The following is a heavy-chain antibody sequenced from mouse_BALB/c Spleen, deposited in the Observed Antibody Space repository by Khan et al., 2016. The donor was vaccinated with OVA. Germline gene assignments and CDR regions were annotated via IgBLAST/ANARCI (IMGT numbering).Heavy chain of an antibody. J-gene: IGHJ4*01. Sequence: DLVKPGASVKLSCKASGYTFTSYWINWIKQRPGQGLELIGRIAPGSGSCYYSEMFKGKATLTVDTSSSKASIQLSSLSSEDSAVYFCARANYYGSSLYALDYWGQGTSVTVSS. V-gene: IGHV1S41*01. D-gene: IGHD1-1*01. CDR2: IAPGSGSC. CDR1: GYTFTSYW. CDR3: ARANYYGSSLYALDY.